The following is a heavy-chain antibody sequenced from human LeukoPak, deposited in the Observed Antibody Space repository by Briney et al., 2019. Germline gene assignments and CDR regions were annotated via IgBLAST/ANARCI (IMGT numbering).Heavy chain of an antibody. CDR1: GGSFGGYY. V-gene: IGHV4-34*01. CDR3: ARGQRGYNWNDRWFDP. J-gene: IGHJ5*02. Sequence: PSETLSLTCAVYGGSFGGYYWSWIRQPPGKGLEWIGEINHSGSTNYNPSLKSRVTISVDTSKNQFSLKLSSVTAADTAVYYCARGQRGYNWNDRWFDPWGQGTLVTVSS. CDR2: INHSGST. D-gene: IGHD1-20*01.